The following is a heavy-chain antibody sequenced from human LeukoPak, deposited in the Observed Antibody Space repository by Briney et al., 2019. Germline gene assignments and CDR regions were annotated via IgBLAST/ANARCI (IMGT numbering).Heavy chain of an antibody. Sequence: GRSLRLSCAASGCTFDDYGMCWVHQAPGKGLEWVSGINWNGGSTGYADSEKGRFTISRDNAKNSLYLQMNSLRGEDTALYYCASSGLLVRAFDIWGQGTMVTVSS. V-gene: IGHV3-20*04. CDR2: INWNGGST. J-gene: IGHJ3*02. D-gene: IGHD2-8*02. CDR1: GCTFDDYG. CDR3: ASSGLLVRAFDI.